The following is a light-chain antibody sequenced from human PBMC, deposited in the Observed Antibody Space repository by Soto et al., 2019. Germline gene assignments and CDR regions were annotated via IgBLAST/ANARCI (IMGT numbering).Light chain of an antibody. CDR1: QSVNSN. Sequence: EIVMTQSPATLSVSPGERATLSCRASQSVNSNLAWYQQKSGQAPRLLIYGASTRATGIPDRFSGSGSGTEFTLTISSLQSEDFAVYYCQQYNIWPLTFGGGTKVEIK. CDR3: QQYNIWPLT. J-gene: IGKJ4*01. V-gene: IGKV3D-15*01. CDR2: GAS.